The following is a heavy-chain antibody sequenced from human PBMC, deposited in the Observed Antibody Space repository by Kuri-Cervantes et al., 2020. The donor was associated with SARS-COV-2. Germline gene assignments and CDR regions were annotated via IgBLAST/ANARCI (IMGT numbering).Heavy chain of an antibody. Sequence: ASVKCSCKASGYTFTSYGISWVRQAPGQGLEWMGWISAYNGNTNYAQKLQGRVTMTTDTSTSTAYMELRSLRSDGTAVYYCAREVAAAGTVDYWGQGTLVTVSS. CDR3: AREVAAAGTVDY. CDR2: ISAYNGNT. D-gene: IGHD6-13*01. CDR1: GYTFTSYG. J-gene: IGHJ4*02. V-gene: IGHV1-18*01.